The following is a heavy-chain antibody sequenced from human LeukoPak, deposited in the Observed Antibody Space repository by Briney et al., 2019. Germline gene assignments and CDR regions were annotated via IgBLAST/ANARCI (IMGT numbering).Heavy chain of an antibody. CDR1: GDSVSSNSAT. V-gene: IGHV6-1*01. CDR2: TYYRSQWYN. D-gene: IGHD2-21*01. Sequence: SQTLSLTCAISGDSVSSNSATWNWIRQSPSRGLEWLGRTYYRSQWYNDYAVSVKSRITINPDTSKNQFSLNLSSVTAADTAVYYCARHLRESGGYWSQFDSWGQGTLVTVSS. J-gene: IGHJ4*02. CDR3: ARHLRESGGYWSQFDS.